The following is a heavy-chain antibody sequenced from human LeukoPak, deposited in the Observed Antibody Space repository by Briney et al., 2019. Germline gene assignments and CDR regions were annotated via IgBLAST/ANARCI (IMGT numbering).Heavy chain of an antibody. CDR2: IKQDGSEK. J-gene: IGHJ5*02. CDR1: GFTFSSYW. V-gene: IGHV3-7*01. D-gene: IGHD1-26*01. Sequence: GGSLRLSCAASGFTFSSYWMSWVRQAPGKGLEWVASIKQDGSEKYYVDSVKGRFAISRDNAKNSLYLQMNSLRAEDTAVYYCARPKISGSYWFDPWGQGTLVTVSS. CDR3: ARPKISGSYWFDP.